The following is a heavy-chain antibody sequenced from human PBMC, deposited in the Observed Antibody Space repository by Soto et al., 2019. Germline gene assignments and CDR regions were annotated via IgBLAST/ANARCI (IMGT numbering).Heavy chain of an antibody. D-gene: IGHD3-10*01. CDR2: IISDGSST. J-gene: IGHJ5*02. CDR3: AGASKGSSPSS. CDR1: GFTFSSYW. V-gene: IGHV3-74*01. Sequence: PGGSLRLSCAASGFTFSSYWMHWVRQAPGKGLVWVSRIISDGSSTSYADSVKGRFTISRDNAKNTLYLQMNSLTAEDTAVYYCAGASKGSSPSSWGQGTLVTVSS.